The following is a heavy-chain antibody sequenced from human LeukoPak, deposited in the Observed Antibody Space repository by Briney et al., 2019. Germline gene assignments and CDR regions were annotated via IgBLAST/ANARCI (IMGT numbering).Heavy chain of an antibody. CDR1: GSRFTSYW. D-gene: IGHD1-7*01. J-gene: IGHJ4*02. V-gene: IGHV5-51*01. CDR2: IYPGDSDT. CDR3: ARQGLELRRRYFDY. Sequence: GEALQISCKGSGSRFTSYWIGWVRQMPGKGLEWMGIIYPGDSDTRYSPSFQGQVTISADKSISTAYLQWSSLKASDTAMYYCARQGLELRRRYFDYWGQGTLVTVSS.